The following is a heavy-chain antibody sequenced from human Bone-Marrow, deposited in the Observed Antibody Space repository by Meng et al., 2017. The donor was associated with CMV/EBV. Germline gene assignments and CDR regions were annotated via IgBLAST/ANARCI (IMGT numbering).Heavy chain of an antibody. CDR1: RDTFTKDF. D-gene: IGHD3-9*01. CDR3: ARGLRYGDS. CDR2: INPGNGNT. Sequence: QAQLLQPGAEVKKPASSVKVSCQASRDTFTKDFTQWVRQGPGQRLESMGWINPGNGNTKYSQKFQGRVTITRDTSASAAFMELSSLTFEDTAMYYCARGLRYGDSWGQGTLVTVSS. J-gene: IGHJ4*02. V-gene: IGHV1-3*01.